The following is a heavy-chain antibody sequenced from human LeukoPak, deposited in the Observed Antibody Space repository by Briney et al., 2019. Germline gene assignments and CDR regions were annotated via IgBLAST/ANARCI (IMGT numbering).Heavy chain of an antibody. CDR2: INPNSGGT. J-gene: IGHJ4*02. CDR1: GYTFTSYD. V-gene: IGHV1-2*02. D-gene: IGHD3-10*01. CDR3: ARDKGPITMVRGLLLAVDY. Sequence: ASVKVSCKASGYTFTSYDINWVRQATGQGLEWMGWINPNSGGTNYAQKFQGRVTMTRDTSISTAYMELSRLRSDDTAVYYCARDKGPITMVRGLLLAVDYWGQGTLVTVSS.